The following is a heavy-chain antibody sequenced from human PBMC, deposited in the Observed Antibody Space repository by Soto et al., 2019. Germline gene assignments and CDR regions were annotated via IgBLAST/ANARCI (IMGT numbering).Heavy chain of an antibody. CDR3: AHSRNLITEDAQVGDFDY. CDR2: IYWDDDE. CDR1: GFSLTTAGVG. Sequence: QINLKESGPTLVKPTQTLTLTCSFSGFSLTTAGVGVGWVRQSPGEALQWIAPIYWDDDERYSPSLKTRLTITKDPSKNQVVLIMTNMAPEDTATYYCAHSRNLITEDAQVGDFDYWGQGTLVTVSS. J-gene: IGHJ4*02. V-gene: IGHV2-5*02. D-gene: IGHD3-10*01.